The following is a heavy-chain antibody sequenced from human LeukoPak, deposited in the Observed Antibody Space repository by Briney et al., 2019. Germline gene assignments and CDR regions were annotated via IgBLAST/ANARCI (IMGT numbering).Heavy chain of an antibody. V-gene: IGHV1-46*01. Sequence: ASVTVSCTASGYTFTIYFMHWVRQAPGQGLEWMGIINPSGGSTSYAQKFQGRVTMTRDTSTSTVYMELSSLRSEDTAVYYCARERDSMDVWGQGTTVTVSS. CDR1: GYTFTIYF. CDR2: INPSGGST. D-gene: IGHD5-24*01. J-gene: IGHJ6*02. CDR3: ARERDSMDV.